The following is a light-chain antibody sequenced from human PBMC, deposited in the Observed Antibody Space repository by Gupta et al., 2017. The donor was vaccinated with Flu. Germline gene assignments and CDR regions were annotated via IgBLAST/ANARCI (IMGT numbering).Light chain of an antibody. J-gene: IGKJ1*01. CDR3: QQYNNYWT. Sequence: DIQMTQSPSTLSASVGDRVTITCRASQSISSWLAWFQQKAGKAPKLLIYQASNLESGVPSRFSGSGSGTEFTLTISSLQPDDSATYYCQQYNNYWTFGQGTXVEIK. CDR1: QSISSW. V-gene: IGKV1-5*03. CDR2: QAS.